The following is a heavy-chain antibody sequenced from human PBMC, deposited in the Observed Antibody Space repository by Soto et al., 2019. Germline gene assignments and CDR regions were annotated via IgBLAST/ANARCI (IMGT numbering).Heavy chain of an antibody. CDR2: ISGSGGTT. CDR1: GFTFSSYA. Sequence: EVQLLESGGGLVQPGGSLRLSCAASGFTFSSYAMSWVRQAPGKGLEWVSAISGSGGTTYYADSVKGRFTFSRDNSKNTLYLQMNSRRAEDPAVYYCAKTANGWFSAFDIWGQGTMVTVSS. D-gene: IGHD6-19*01. V-gene: IGHV3-23*01. J-gene: IGHJ3*02. CDR3: AKTANGWFSAFDI.